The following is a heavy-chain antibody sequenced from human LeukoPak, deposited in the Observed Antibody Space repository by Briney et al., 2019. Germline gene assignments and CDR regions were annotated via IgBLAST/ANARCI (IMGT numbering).Heavy chain of an antibody. J-gene: IGHJ4*02. V-gene: IGHV4-59*01. CDR2: IYYSGSA. CDR3: ARSRDGYPHFDY. CDR1: GGSLSSDY. D-gene: IGHD5-24*01. Sequence: SETLSLTSTVSGGSLSSDYWSWIPQPPGKRLEWSGYIYYSGSANDNPSLKSRVKISVAPSKNQFSLKRSSVTAADTAVYYCARSRDGYPHFDYWGQGTLVTVSS.